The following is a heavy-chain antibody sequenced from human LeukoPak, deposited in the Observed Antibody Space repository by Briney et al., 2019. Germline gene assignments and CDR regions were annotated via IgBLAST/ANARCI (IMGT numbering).Heavy chain of an antibody. J-gene: IGHJ4*02. CDR3: AKDSSSSWFGGDSK. Sequence: GGSLRLSCAASGFTFSYYGLHWVHQAPGKGLEWVALISYDGNNKDYADSVKGRFTISRDNSKNTLYLQMNSLRAEDTAVYFCAKDSSSSWFGGDSKWGQGTLVTVSS. CDR1: GFTFSYYG. V-gene: IGHV3-30*18. D-gene: IGHD6-13*01. CDR2: ISYDGNNK.